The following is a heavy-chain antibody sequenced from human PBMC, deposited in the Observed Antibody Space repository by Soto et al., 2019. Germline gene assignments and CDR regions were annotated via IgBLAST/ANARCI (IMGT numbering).Heavy chain of an antibody. D-gene: IGHD1-26*01. J-gene: IGHJ5*02. CDR3: ARGSYCTPVYWFDP. CDR2: IYYSGST. Sequence: QVQLQESGPGLVKPSETLSLTCTVSGGSISSYYWSWIRQPPGKGLEWIGYIYYSGSTNYNPSLTSRVTRSVDTSKNHYSLKLSSAPAADRAVYYCARGSYCTPVYWFDPWGQGTLVTVSS. CDR1: GGSISSYY. V-gene: IGHV4-59*08.